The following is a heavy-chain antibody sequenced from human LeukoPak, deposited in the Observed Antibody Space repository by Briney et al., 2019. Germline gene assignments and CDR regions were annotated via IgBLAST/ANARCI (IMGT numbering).Heavy chain of an antibody. V-gene: IGHV5-51*01. CDR2: IYPADSDI. CDR3: ARRDGPHGAFDI. J-gene: IGHJ3*02. D-gene: IGHD4-17*01. Sequence: GESLKISCKGSGYSFTSYWIGWVRQMPGKGLEWMGIIYPADSDIRYRPSVQGQVTISVDKSINTAYLQWSSLKASDTAMYYCARRDGPHGAFDIWGQGTMVTVSS. CDR1: GYSFTSYW.